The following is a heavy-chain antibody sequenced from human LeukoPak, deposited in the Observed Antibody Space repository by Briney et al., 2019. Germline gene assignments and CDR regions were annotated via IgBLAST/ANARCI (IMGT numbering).Heavy chain of an antibody. V-gene: IGHV1-18*01. CDR3: ARQPGYSSSWYQGTGDY. J-gene: IGHJ4*02. D-gene: IGHD6-13*01. Sequence: WASVKVSCKASGYTFTSYGISWVRQAPGQGLEWMGWISAYNGNTNYAQKLQGRVTMTTDTSTSTAYMELRSLRSDDTAVYYCARQPGYSSSWYQGTGDYWGQGTLVTVSS. CDR1: GYTFTSYG. CDR2: ISAYNGNT.